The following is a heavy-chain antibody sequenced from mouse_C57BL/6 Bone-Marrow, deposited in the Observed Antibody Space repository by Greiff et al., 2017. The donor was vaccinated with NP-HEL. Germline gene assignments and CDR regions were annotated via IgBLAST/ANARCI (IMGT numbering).Heavy chain of an antibody. CDR1: GFTFSDFY. J-gene: IGHJ1*03. CDR3: ARDARDGYWYFDV. V-gene: IGHV7-1*01. Sequence: DVKLVESGGGLVQSGRSLRLSCATSGFTFSDFYMEWVRQAPGKGLEWIAASRNKANDYTTEYSASVKGRFIVSRDTSQSILYLQMNALSAENTAIYYCARDARDGYWYFDVWGTGTTVTVSS. CDR2: SRNKANDYTT. D-gene: IGHD2-3*01.